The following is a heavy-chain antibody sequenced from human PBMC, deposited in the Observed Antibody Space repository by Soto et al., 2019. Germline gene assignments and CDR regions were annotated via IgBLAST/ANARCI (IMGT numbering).Heavy chain of an antibody. Sequence: SETLSLTCTVSGGSISSGCYYWSWIRQHPGKGLEWIGYIYYSGSTYYNPSLKSRVTISVDTSKNQLSLKLSSVTAADTAVYYCARTYYYGSGSYGGSDYWGQGTLVTVSS. CDR2: IYYSGST. CDR1: GGSISSGCYY. J-gene: IGHJ4*02. D-gene: IGHD3-10*01. CDR3: ARTYYYGSGSYGGSDY. V-gene: IGHV4-31*03.